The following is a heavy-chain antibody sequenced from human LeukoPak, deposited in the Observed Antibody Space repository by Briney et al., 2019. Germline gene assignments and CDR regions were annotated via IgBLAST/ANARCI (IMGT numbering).Heavy chain of an antibody. CDR1: GGTLSSYA. Sequence: ASVKVSCKASGGTLSSYAISWVRQAPGQGLEWMGGIIPIFGTANYAQKFQGRVTITADESTSTAYMELSSLRSEDTAVYYCARGGIVVVPAAPSNWFDPWGQGTLVTVSS. V-gene: IGHV1-69*13. J-gene: IGHJ5*02. CDR3: ARGGIVVVPAAPSNWFDP. CDR2: IIPIFGTA. D-gene: IGHD2-2*01.